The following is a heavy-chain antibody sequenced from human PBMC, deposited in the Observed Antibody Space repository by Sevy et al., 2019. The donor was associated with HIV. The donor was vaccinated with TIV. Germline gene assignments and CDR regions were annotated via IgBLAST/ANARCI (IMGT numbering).Heavy chain of an antibody. CDR2: INSDGSST. J-gene: IGHJ3*02. V-gene: IGHV3-74*01. CDR3: ASPGQGSGYSGYGPGAFDI. CDR1: GFTFSSYW. D-gene: IGHD5-12*01. Sequence: GGSLRLSCAASGFTFSSYWMHWVRQAPGKGLVWVSRINSDGSSTSYADSVKGRVTMSRDNAKNTLYLQMNSLRAEDTAVYYCASPGQGSGYSGYGPGAFDIWGQGTMVTVSS.